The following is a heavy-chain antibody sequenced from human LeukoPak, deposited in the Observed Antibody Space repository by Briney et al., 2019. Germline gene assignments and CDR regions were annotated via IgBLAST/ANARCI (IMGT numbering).Heavy chain of an antibody. D-gene: IGHD3-16*01. V-gene: IGHV3-9*01. CDR3: AKDLYTYSLQHFHH. J-gene: IGHJ1*01. CDR1: GFTLDDYA. Sequence: GRSLRLSCAASGFTLDDYAMHWVRQGPGKGLEWVAGITSKSGFIAYADSVKGRFTISRDNAKNPLYLQMNSLRPDDTALYYCAKDLYTYSLQHFHHWGQGTLVTVSS. CDR2: ITSKSGFI.